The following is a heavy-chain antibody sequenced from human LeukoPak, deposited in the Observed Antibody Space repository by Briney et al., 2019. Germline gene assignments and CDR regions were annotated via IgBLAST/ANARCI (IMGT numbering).Heavy chain of an antibody. Sequence: SETLSLTCTVSGGSISSSSYYWGWIRQPPWKGLEWIGRIDYSGCTYYNSSLNIRVTISVDTSKNQFALKLSSVTAADTAVYYCARRGSSGWYDYWVQGTLVTVSS. CDR2: IDYSGCT. CDR1: GGSISSSSYY. V-gene: IGHV4-39*01. CDR3: ARRGSSGWYDY. J-gene: IGHJ4*02. D-gene: IGHD6-19*01.